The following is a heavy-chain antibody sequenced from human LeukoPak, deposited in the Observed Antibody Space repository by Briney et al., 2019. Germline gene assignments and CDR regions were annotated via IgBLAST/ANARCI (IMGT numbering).Heavy chain of an antibody. CDR1: GYTFTSYG. J-gene: IGHJ5*02. CDR2: ISAYNGNT. V-gene: IGHV1-18*01. Sequence: ASVKVSCKASGYTFTSYGISWVRQAPGQGLEWMGWISAYNGNTNYAQKLQGRVTTTTDTSTSTAYMELRSLRSDDTAVYYCARDLRGDCSSTSCYPRWFDPWGQGTLVTVSS. D-gene: IGHD2-2*01. CDR3: ARDLRGDCSSTSCYPRWFDP.